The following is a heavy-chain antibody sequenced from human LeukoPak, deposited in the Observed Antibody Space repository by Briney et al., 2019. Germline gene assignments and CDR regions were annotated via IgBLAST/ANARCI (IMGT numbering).Heavy chain of an antibody. CDR2: IYHSGST. Sequence: SETLSLTCAVSGVSISGSGHYWGWIRQPPGKGLEWIGNIYHSGSTYYNASLQSRVTISIDTSKNQFSLRLNSVTAADTAVYYCARDTRLPLFDYWGQGTLVTVSS. CDR3: ARDTRLPLFDY. V-gene: IGHV4-39*07. CDR1: GVSISGSGHY. J-gene: IGHJ4*02. D-gene: IGHD2-15*01.